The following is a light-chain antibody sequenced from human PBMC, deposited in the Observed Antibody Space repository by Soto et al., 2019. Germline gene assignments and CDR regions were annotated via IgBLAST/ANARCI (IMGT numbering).Light chain of an antibody. CDR2: EGS. J-gene: IGLJ2*01. V-gene: IGLV2-23*01. CDR3: CSYAGSSTPHVV. Sequence: QSALTQPASVSGSPGQSITISCTGTSSDVGSYNLVSWYQQHPGKAPKLMIYEGSKRPSGVSTRFSGSKSGNTASRTISGLQAEDEADYYCCSYAGSSTPHVVFGGGTKLTVL. CDR1: SSDVGSYNL.